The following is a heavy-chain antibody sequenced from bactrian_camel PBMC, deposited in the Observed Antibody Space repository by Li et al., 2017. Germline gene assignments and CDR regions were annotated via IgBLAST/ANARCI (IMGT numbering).Heavy chain of an antibody. J-gene: IGHJ4*01. D-gene: IGHD2*01. CDR1: GATQDIGC. Sequence: HVQLVESGGESVQAGGSLRLSCVASGATQDIGCMGWFRQVPGLEREGIGSIDSDGITTYADSLKARFTISRDNAKSTLYLQMNSLTPEDTAMYYCAAGRYLRVCGGDSLSSGDYEYWGQGTQVTVS. CDR2: IDSDGIT. CDR3: AAGRYLRVCGGDSLSSGDYEY. V-gene: IGHV3S53*01.